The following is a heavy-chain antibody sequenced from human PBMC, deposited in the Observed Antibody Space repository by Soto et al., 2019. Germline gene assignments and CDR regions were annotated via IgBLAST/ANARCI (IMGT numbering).Heavy chain of an antibody. CDR3: TTDRNSSGWYNAFDI. D-gene: IGHD6-19*01. V-gene: IGHV3-15*01. CDR2: IKSKTDGGTT. J-gene: IGHJ3*02. CDR1: GFTFSNAW. Sequence: GGSLRLSCAASGFTFSNAWMSWVRQAPGKGLEWVGRIKSKTDGGTTDYAAPVIGRFTISRDDSKNTLYLQMNSLKTEDKSVYYCTTDRNSSGWYNAFDIWGQGTMVTVSS.